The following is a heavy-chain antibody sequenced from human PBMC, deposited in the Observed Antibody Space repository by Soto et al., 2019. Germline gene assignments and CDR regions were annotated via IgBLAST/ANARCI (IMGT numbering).Heavy chain of an antibody. CDR2: IRGFSPYT. Sequence: PGGSLRLSCAASGFTFRTYTMNWVRQAPGKGLEWVSGIRGFSPYTFYAESVKGRFTISRDNAKNSLYLQMNSLGVEDTAVYYCARDRGYDAHDYYYNAMDVWGRGTTVTVSS. CDR3: ARDRGYDAHDYYYNAMDV. J-gene: IGHJ6*02. D-gene: IGHD2-15*01. CDR1: GFTFRTYT. V-gene: IGHV3-21*01.